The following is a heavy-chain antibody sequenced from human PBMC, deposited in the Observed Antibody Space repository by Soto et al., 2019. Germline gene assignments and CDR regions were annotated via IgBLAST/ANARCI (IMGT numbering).Heavy chain of an antibody. CDR3: ARAVGDCSSTSCYAHNTFYYYYYYMDV. V-gene: IGHV3-23*01. CDR1: GFTFSSYA. Sequence: GGSLRLSCAASGFTFSSYAMSWVRQAPGKGLEWVSAISGSGGSTYYADSVKGRFTISRDNAKNSLYLQMNSLRAEDTAVYYCARAVGDCSSTSCYAHNTFYYYYYYMDVWGKGTTVTVSS. D-gene: IGHD2-2*01. J-gene: IGHJ6*03. CDR2: ISGSGGST.